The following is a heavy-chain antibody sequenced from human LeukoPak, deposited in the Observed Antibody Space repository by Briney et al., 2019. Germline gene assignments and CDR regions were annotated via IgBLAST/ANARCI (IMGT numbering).Heavy chain of an antibody. CDR3: ARIKGSDSFYNPYYFDY. V-gene: IGHV3-11*01. CDR1: GFTFSGYY. J-gene: IGHJ4*02. Sequence: GGSLRLSCAASGFTFSGYYMSWIRQAPGKGLEWVSYISSSGNAIYFGDSVKGRFTITRDNAKDSLYLQMDSLRAEDTAVYYCARIKGSDSFYNPYYFDYWGQGTLVTVSS. D-gene: IGHD3-10*01. CDR2: ISSSGNAI.